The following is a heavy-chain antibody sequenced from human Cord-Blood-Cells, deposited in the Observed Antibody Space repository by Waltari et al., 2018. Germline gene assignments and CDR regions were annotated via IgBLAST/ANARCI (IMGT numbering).Heavy chain of an antibody. V-gene: IGHV4-39*01. Sequence: QLQLQESGPGLVKPSETLSLTCTVSGGSISSSSYHWAWLRQPPGKGLEWIGSIYYSGRTYYNPSLKSRVSISVDTSKNQFSLKLSSVTAADTAVYYCARHSSSWYFDYWGQGTLVTVSS. D-gene: IGHD6-13*01. J-gene: IGHJ4*02. CDR3: ARHSSSWYFDY. CDR2: IYYSGRT. CDR1: GGSISSSSYH.